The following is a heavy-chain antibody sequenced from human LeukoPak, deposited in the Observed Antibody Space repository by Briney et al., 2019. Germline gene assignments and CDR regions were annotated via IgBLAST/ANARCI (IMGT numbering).Heavy chain of an antibody. J-gene: IGHJ4*02. CDR1: GYTFTGYY. CDR2: INLNSGGT. D-gene: IGHD2-15*01. V-gene: IGHV1-2*02. CDR3: ARDAGYCTGGSCWYFDH. Sequence: ASVTVSCKASGYTFTGYYMHWVRQAPGQGLEWMGWINLNSGGTNFAQRFQGRVTMTRDTSINTAYMDLSRLISDDTAVYYCARDAGYCTGGSCWYFDHWGQGTLVTVPS.